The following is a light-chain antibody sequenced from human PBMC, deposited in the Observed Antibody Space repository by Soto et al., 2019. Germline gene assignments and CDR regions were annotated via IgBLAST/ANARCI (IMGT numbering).Light chain of an antibody. CDR3: NSYTSRRPYG. J-gene: IGLJ1*01. CDR1: SSDVGVYNY. V-gene: IGLV2-14*01. CDR2: EVT. Sequence: QSALTQPASVSGSPGQSISISCTGTSSDVGVYNYVSWYQQHPGKAPKLMIYEVTYRPSGVSNRFSGSKSGYTASLTISGLQGEDGADLYWNSYTSRRPYGFRTGTKVTVL.